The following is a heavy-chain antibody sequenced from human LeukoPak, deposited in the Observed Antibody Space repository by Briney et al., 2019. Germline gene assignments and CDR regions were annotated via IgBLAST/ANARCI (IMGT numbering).Heavy chain of an antibody. J-gene: IGHJ6*02. D-gene: IGHD1-7*01. Sequence: SETLSLTCTVSGGSISSYYWSWIRQPPGKGLEWIGYIYYSGSTNYNPSLKSRVTISVDTSKNQFSLKLSSVTAADTAVYYCARDRHNWNYGEAGYYYGMDVWGQGTTVTVSS. V-gene: IGHV4-59*12. CDR3: ARDRHNWNYGEAGYYYGMDV. CDR2: IYYSGST. CDR1: GGSISSYY.